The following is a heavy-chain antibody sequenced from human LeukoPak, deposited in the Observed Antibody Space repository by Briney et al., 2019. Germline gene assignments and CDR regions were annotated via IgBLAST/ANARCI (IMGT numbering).Heavy chain of an antibody. CDR2: IWPDGSKK. Sequence: GRSLRLSCAASGFTFSTYAMHWVRQAPGKGLEWVAFIWPDGSKKYYADSVKGRFAISRENSKNTVYLQMSDLRPEDTALYFCAKISSSAESNFDYWGQGTLLTVSS. J-gene: IGHJ4*02. D-gene: IGHD6-25*01. CDR1: GFTFSTYA. CDR3: AKISSSAESNFDY. V-gene: IGHV3-33*06.